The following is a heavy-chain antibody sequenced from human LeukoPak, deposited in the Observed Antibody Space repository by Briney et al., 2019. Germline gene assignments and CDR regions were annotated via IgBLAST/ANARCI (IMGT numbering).Heavy chain of an antibody. J-gene: IGHJ4*02. D-gene: IGHD5-24*01. CDR3: ARNSRDGDNWEYHYFDY. V-gene: IGHV4-59*08. Sequence: SETLSLTCTVSGGSISRFYWSWIRQPTGKALEWIGYNYYSGSTNYNPSLRSRVTMSVDTSKNQFSLKLNSVTAADTAVYYCARNSRDGDNWEYHYFDYWGQGTLVTVSS. CDR1: GGSISRFY. CDR2: NYYSGST.